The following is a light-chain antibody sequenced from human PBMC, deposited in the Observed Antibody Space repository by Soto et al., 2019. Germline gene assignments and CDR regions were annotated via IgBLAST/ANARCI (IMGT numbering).Light chain of an antibody. CDR3: QQYDKLPPACT. CDR2: DAS. V-gene: IGKV1-33*01. J-gene: IGKJ1*01. CDR1: QDIATY. Sequence: IPMTQTPASLSAFVGNRVTLTCQASQDIATYLNWYQQKPGKAPNLLIYDASNLETGVPSRFSGGGSGTHFTFTISNLQPEDIATYYCQQYDKLPPACTFGQGTKVDIK.